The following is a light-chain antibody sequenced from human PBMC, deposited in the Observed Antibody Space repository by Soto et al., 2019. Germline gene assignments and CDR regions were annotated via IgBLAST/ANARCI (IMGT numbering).Light chain of an antibody. CDR3: QQRGNWPRT. Sequence: ETVLTQSPATLSLSPGEGATLSCRASQSVSSSLAWYQQKPGQPPRLLIYDASNRATGIPARFSGGGSGTDFTLPISSLEPEDFAVYYCQQRGNWPRTFGQGTKVEIK. V-gene: IGKV3-11*01. J-gene: IGKJ1*01. CDR2: DAS. CDR1: QSVSSS.